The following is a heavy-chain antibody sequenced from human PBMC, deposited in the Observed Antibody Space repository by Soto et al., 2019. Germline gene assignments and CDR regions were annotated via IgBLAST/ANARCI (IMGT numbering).Heavy chain of an antibody. V-gene: IGHV4-34*01. D-gene: IGHD4-17*01. J-gene: IGHJ4*02. Sequence: PSETLSLTCAVYGGSFSGYYWSWIRQPPGKGLEWIGEINHSGSTNYNPSLKSRVTISVDTSKNQFSLKLSSVTAADTAVYYCAKVDQGLGDYGDSSPFDYWGQGTLVNVSS. CDR2: INHSGST. CDR3: AKVDQGLGDYGDSSPFDY. CDR1: GGSFSGYY.